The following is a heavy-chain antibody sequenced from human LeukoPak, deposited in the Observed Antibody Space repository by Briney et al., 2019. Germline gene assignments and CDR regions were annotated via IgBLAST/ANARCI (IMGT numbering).Heavy chain of an antibody. Sequence: PGGSLRLSCAASGFTFSDYGMTWVRQAPGKGLVWVSRINNDGTATFFADSVKGRFTISRDNAKNTLYLQMDSLRAEDTAMYYCAREILEPDKTHEYWGQGTLVTVSS. V-gene: IGHV3-74*01. CDR3: AREILEPDKTHEY. J-gene: IGHJ4*02. CDR1: GFTFSDYG. CDR2: INNDGTAT. D-gene: IGHD1-1*01.